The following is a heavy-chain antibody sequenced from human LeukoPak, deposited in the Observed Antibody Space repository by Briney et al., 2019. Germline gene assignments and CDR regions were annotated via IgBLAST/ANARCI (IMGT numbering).Heavy chain of an antibody. CDR3: ARGSGSYSY. V-gene: IGHV4-59*13. CDR2: IYYSGST. Sequence: SETLSLTCSVSGGPISCYYWSWMGQPPGKGMEWIGYIYYSGSTNYNPSLKSRVTISVDTSKNQYSLKLTSVTAADTAVYYCARGSGSYSYWGQGTLVTVSS. CDR1: GGPISCYY. D-gene: IGHD1-26*01. J-gene: IGHJ4*02.